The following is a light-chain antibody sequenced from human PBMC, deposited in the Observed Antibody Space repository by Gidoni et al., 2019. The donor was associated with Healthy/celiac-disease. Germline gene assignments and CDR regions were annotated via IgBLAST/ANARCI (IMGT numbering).Light chain of an antibody. CDR1: SSNIGSNY. CDR3: AAWDDSLSGPV. J-gene: IGLJ3*02. CDR2: RNN. Sequence: QSVLTQPPPASGPPGPRVTISCSGSSSNIGSNYVYWYQQLPGTAPKLLIYRNNQRPSGVPDRFSGSKSGTSASLAISGLRSEDEADYYCAAWDDSLSGPVFGGGTKLTVL. V-gene: IGLV1-47*01.